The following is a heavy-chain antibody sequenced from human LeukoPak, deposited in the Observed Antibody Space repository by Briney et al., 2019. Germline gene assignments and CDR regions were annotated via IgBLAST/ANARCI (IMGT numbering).Heavy chain of an antibody. D-gene: IGHD5-24*01. CDR2: ITSSGATT. Sequence: SGGSLRLSCAASGFTISTYAMTWVRQAPGKGLEWVSSITSSGATTYYADSVKGRFTISRGISKNTLYLQMNSLLAEDSAVYYCAKEFIAGDGHVDCDSWGQGTLVTVSS. CDR3: AKEFIAGDGHVDCDS. J-gene: IGHJ4*02. CDR1: GFTISTYA. V-gene: IGHV3-23*01.